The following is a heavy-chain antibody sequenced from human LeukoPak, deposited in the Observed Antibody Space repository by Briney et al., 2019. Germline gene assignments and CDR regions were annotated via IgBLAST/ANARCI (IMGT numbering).Heavy chain of an antibody. D-gene: IGHD3-22*01. Sequence: SETLSLTCTVSGGSISSSYWSWIRQPPGKGLEWIGYIYYSGSTNYNPSLKSRVTISVDTSKNQFSLKLSSVTAADTAVYYCARVYYDSSGYYPDYWGQGTLVTVSS. CDR3: ARVYYDSSGYYPDY. CDR2: IYYSGST. V-gene: IGHV4-59*08. CDR1: GGSISSSY. J-gene: IGHJ4*02.